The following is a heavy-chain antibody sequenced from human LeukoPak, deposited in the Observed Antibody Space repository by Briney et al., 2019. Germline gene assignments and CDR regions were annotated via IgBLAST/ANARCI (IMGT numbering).Heavy chain of an antibody. CDR3: ARDGGSSYEIDY. CDR1: GFTFSSYS. D-gene: IGHD5-18*01. CDR2: ISKNLATV. V-gene: IGHV3-48*01. Sequence: GGSLRLSCAASGFTFSSYSFNWVRQAPGKGLEWVSCISKNLATVYYADSVKDRFTISRDNAKNSLYLQMNSLRPEDTAVYYCARDGGSSYEIDYWGQGTVVTVSS. J-gene: IGHJ4*02.